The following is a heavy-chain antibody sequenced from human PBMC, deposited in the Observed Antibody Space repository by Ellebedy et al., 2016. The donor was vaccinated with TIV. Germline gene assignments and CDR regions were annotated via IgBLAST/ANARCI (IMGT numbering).Heavy chain of an antibody. CDR3: ARDYSSSPGEFDY. CDR1: GGSITSGGYY. J-gene: IGHJ4*02. D-gene: IGHD5-18*01. Sequence: SETLSLTCTVSGGSITSGGYYWSWIRRRPGKGLEWIGYMFHTGSTYYNPSLKSRVTMSVDTSKNQFSLKVSSVTAADTAVYYCARDYSSSPGEFDYWGQGTLVTVSS. V-gene: IGHV4-31*03. CDR2: MFHTGST.